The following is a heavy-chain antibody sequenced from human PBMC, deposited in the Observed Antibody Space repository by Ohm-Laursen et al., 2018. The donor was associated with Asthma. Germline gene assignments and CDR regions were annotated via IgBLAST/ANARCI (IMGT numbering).Heavy chain of an antibody. Sequence: SLRLSCAASKFTFSNYAMNWVRQPPGKGLEWVSEISSTGGSTDYADSVKGRFTTSRDNSKSTMYLQMNSLRAEDTALYYCARIGPEWELPGREYSLYHWGEGTLVTVSS. CDR3: ARIGPEWELPGREYSLYH. CDR1: KFTFSNYA. J-gene: IGHJ1*01. D-gene: IGHD1-26*01. V-gene: IGHV3-23*01. CDR2: ISSTGGST.